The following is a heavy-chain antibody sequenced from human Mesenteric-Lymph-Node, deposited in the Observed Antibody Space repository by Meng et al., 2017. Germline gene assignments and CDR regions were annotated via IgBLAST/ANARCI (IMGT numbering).Heavy chain of an antibody. J-gene: IGHJ3*02. D-gene: IGHD3-9*01. CDR2: ISGSGGST. CDR3: ARDQDYDILTGYYSYAFDI. Sequence: GESLKISCAASGFTFSSYAMSWVRQAPGKGLEWVSAISGSGGSTYYADSVKGRFTISRDNSKNTLYLQMNSLRAEDTAVYYCARDQDYDILTGYYSYAFDIWGQGTMVTVSS. V-gene: IGHV3-23*01. CDR1: GFTFSSYA.